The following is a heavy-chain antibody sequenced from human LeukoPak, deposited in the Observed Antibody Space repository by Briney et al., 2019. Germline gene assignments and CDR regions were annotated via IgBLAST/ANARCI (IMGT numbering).Heavy chain of an antibody. CDR1: GGSISSSSYY. D-gene: IGHD3-16*01. J-gene: IGHJ5*02. CDR3: ARGRLLMWFDP. CDR2: INHSGST. V-gene: IGHV4-39*07. Sequence: SETLSLTCTVFGGSISSSSYYWGWIRQPPGKGLEWIGEINHSGSTNYNPSLKSRVTISVDTSKKQFSLKLSSVTAADTAVYYCARGRLLMWFDPWGQGTLVTVSS.